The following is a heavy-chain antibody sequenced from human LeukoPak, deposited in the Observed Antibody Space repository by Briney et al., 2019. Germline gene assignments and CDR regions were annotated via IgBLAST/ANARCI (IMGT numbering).Heavy chain of an antibody. Sequence: PGRSLRLSCAASGFTFDDYAMHWVRQAPGKGLEWVSGISWNSGSIGYADSVKCRFTISRDNAKNSLYLQMNSLRAEDTALYYCPKAYHGAMAFDYCGQGTLVTVSS. D-gene: IGHD5-18*01. CDR3: PKAYHGAMAFDY. CDR1: GFTFDDYA. CDR2: ISWNSGSI. V-gene: IGHV3-9*01. J-gene: IGHJ4*02.